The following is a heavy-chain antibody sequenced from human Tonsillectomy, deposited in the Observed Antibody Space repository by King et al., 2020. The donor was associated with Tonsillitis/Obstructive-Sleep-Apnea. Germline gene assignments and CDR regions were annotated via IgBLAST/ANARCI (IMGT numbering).Heavy chain of an antibody. D-gene: IGHD2-8*01. J-gene: IGHJ4*02. Sequence: QLVQSGAEVKKPGASVKVSCKASRYTFTGYYMHWVRQAPGQGLEWMGWINPNSGGTNYAQKFQGRVTMTRDTSISTAYMELSRLRSDDTAVYYCAREGKYCTNGVCYGDYFDYWGQGTLVTVSS. CDR1: RYTFTGYY. CDR3: AREGKYCTNGVCYGDYFDY. V-gene: IGHV1-2*02. CDR2: INPNSGGT.